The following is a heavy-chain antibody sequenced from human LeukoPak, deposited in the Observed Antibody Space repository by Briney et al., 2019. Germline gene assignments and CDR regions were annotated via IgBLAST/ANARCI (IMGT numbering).Heavy chain of an antibody. CDR2: MNPNSGNT. CDR3: ARDRRKYSGYDFHKSNYYYYGMDV. D-gene: IGHD5-12*01. Sequence: ASVKVSCKGSGYTFTSYDINWVRQATGQGLEWMGWMNPNSGNTGYAQKFQGRVTITRNTSISTAYMELSSLRSEDTAVYYCARDRRKYSGYDFHKSNYYYYGMDVWGQGTTVTVSS. CDR1: GYTFTSYD. V-gene: IGHV1-8*03. J-gene: IGHJ6*02.